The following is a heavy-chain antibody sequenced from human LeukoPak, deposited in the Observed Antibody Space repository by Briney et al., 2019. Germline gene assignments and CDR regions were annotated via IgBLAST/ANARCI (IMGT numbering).Heavy chain of an antibody. Sequence: SETLSLTCSVSGGTFSSYYWSWIRQPPGKGLEWIGYICYSGSTNYNPSLKSRVTITVGTSKNQFSLKLSSVTAADTAVYYCARFDGFLSNFDYWGQGTLVTVPS. CDR2: ICYSGST. D-gene: IGHD3/OR15-3a*01. CDR1: GGTFSSYY. J-gene: IGHJ4*02. CDR3: ARFDGFLSNFDY. V-gene: IGHV4-59*01.